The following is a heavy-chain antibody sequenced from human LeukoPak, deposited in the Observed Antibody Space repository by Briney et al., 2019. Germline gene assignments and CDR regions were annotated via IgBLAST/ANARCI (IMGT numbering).Heavy chain of an antibody. CDR2: IIPIFGTA. D-gene: IGHD6-19*01. J-gene: IGHJ4*02. V-gene: IGHV1-69*05. Sequence: GASVKVSCKASGGTFSSYAISWVRQAPGQGLEWMGGIIPIFGTANYAQKFQGRVTITTDESTSTAYMELSSLRSEDTAVYYCARGVPPYSSGWTGFDYWGQGTLVTVSS. CDR3: ARGVPPYSSGWTGFDY. CDR1: GGTFSSYA.